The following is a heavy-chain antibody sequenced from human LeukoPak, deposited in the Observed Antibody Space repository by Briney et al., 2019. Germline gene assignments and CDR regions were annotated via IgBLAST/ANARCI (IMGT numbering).Heavy chain of an antibody. D-gene: IGHD1-14*01. J-gene: IGHJ5*02. V-gene: IGHV4-59*01. CDR2: IYYSGST. CDR1: GGSISSYY. CDR3: ARGRTEFDP. Sequence: SSETLSLTCTVSGGSISSYYWSWIRQAPGKGLEWIGYIYYSGSTNYNPPLKSRVTISVDTSKNQFSLKLSSVTAADTAVYYCARGRTEFDPWGQGTLVTVSS.